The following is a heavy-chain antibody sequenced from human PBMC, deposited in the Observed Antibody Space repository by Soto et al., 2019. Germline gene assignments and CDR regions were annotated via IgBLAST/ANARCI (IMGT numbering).Heavy chain of an antibody. Sequence: QVQLQQWGAGLLKPSETLSLTCAVYGGSFSGYYWSWIRQPPGKGLEWIGEINHSGSTNYNPSLKSRVTISVDTSKNQFSLKLSSVTAADTAVYYCAMAPSVTTQPLNWFDPWGQGTLVTVSS. CDR1: GGSFSGYY. V-gene: IGHV4-34*01. D-gene: IGHD4-17*01. J-gene: IGHJ5*02. CDR2: INHSGST. CDR3: AMAPSVTTQPLNWFDP.